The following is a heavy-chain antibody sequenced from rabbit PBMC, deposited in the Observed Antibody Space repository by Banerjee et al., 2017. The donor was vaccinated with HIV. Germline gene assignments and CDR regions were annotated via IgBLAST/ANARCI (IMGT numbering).Heavy chain of an antibody. Sequence: QSLEESGGDLVKPEGSLTLTCTASGFSFSSGYYTCWVRQAPGKGLEWIGCIYSGGGITYYASGAKGRFSISKTSSTTVTLQMTNLTAEHTATYCSAREGSCYVVYGGGILWGQGTLVTVS. CDR2: IYSGGGIT. D-gene: IGHD3-3*01. CDR3: AREGSCYVVYGGGIL. J-gene: IGHJ4*01. CDR1: GFSFSSGYY. V-gene: IGHV1S40*01.